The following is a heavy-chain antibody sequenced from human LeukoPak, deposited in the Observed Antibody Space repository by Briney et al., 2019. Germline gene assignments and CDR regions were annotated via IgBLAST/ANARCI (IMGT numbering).Heavy chain of an antibody. V-gene: IGHV4-59*08. CDR3: ARGEESYFDY. D-gene: IGHD3-10*01. Sequence: SETLSLTCTDSGGSISSYYWSWIRQPPGKGLEWIGYIYYSGSTNYNPSLKSRVTISVDTSKNQFSLKLSSVTAADTAVYYCARGEESYFDYWGQGTLVTVSS. CDR2: IYYSGST. J-gene: IGHJ4*02. CDR1: GGSISSYY.